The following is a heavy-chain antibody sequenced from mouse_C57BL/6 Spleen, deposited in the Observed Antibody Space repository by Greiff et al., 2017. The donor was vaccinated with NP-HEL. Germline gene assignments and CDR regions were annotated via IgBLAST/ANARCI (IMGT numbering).Heavy chain of an antibody. Sequence: EVKLMESGGGLVKPGGSLKLSCAASGFTFSSYAMSWVRQTPEKRLEWVATISDGGSYTYYPDNVKGRFTISRDNAKNNLYLQMSHLKSEDTAMYYCARERDYGSNLAWFAYWGQGTLVTVSA. V-gene: IGHV5-4*01. J-gene: IGHJ3*01. CDR1: GFTFSSYA. D-gene: IGHD1-1*01. CDR2: ISDGGSYT. CDR3: ARERDYGSNLAWFAY.